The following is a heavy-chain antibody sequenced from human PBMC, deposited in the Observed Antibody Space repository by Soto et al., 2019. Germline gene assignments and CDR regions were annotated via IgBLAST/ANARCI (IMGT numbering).Heavy chain of an antibody. D-gene: IGHD2-21*01. CDR2: ISSSGSTI. CDR3: ARDSGYFYYYYGMDV. J-gene: IGHJ6*02. V-gene: IGHV3-48*03. CDR1: GFTFSSYE. Sequence: GGSLRLSCAASGFTFSSYEMNWVRQAPGKGLEWVSYISSSGSTIYYADSVKGRFTISRDNAKNSLYLQMNSLRAEDTAVYYCARDSGYFYYYYGMDVWGQGTTVTVSS.